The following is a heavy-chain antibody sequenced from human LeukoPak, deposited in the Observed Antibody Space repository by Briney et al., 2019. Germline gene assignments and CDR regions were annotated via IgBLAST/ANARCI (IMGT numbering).Heavy chain of an antibody. V-gene: IGHV3-30-3*01. J-gene: IGHJ6*02. D-gene: IGHD2-15*01. CDR2: ISYDGSNK. CDR1: GFTFSSYA. CDR3: ARDRSSEDIVVVVAARTRYYYYGMDV. Sequence: SGGSLRLSCVASGFTFSSYAMHWVRQAPGKGLEWVAVISYDGSNKYYADSVKGRFTISRDNSKNTLYLQMNSLRAEDTAVYYCARDRSSEDIVVVVAARTRYYYYGMDVWGQGTTVTVSS.